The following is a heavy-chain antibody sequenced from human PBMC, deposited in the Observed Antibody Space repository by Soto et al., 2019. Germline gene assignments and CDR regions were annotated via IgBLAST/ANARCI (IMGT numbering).Heavy chain of an antibody. Sequence: GGSLRLSCAASGFTFSSYAMSWVRQAPGKGLEWVSAISGSGGSTYYADSVKGRFTIPRDNSKNTLYLQMNSLRAEDTAVYYCAKARDCSGGSCLDYWGQGTLVTVSS. CDR3: AKARDCSGGSCLDY. CDR1: GFTFSSYA. CDR2: ISGSGGST. J-gene: IGHJ4*02. V-gene: IGHV3-23*01. D-gene: IGHD2-15*01.